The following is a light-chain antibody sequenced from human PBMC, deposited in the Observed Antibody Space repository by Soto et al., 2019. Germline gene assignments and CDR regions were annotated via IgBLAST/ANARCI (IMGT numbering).Light chain of an antibody. CDR3: HQYYSIPYT. Sequence: IVMTQSPDSLAVSLGERATIDCKSSQSVXXSXNNKNYLXRFQQKPGQPPKLLIYWASTRESGVPDRFSGSVSGTDFTLTISSLQAEDVAVYYCHQYYSIPYTFGQGTKLEIK. CDR1: QSVXXSXNNKNY. CDR2: WAS. J-gene: IGKJ2*01. V-gene: IGKV4-1*01.